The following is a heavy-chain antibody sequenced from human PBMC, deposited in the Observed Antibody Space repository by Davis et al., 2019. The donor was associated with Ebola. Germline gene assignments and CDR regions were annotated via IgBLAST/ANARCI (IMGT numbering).Heavy chain of an antibody. CDR2: ISWNGGTK. V-gene: IGHV3-20*04. Sequence: GESLKISCVASAFTFDDYGMSWVRQAPGKGLEWASSISWNGGTKGYADSVKGRFTISRDNAKNSLHLQMDSLRAEDTAFYYCAREDDRDHWYFDHWGQGTLVTVSS. D-gene: IGHD1-1*01. CDR1: AFTFDDYG. CDR3: AREDDRDHWYFDH. J-gene: IGHJ4*02.